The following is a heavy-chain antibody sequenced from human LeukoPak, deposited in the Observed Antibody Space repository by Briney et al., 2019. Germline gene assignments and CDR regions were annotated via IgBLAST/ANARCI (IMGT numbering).Heavy chain of an antibody. CDR2: INTDGTVT. CDR1: GFTFSKYW. Sequence: GGSLRLSCAASGFTFSKYWMLWLRQTPGKGLESVSRINTDGTVTTYADSVKGRFTVSRDNADNTMFLQMNSVRDEDTAVYYCATKQWLAPPPDSWGQGTPVTVSS. CDR3: ATKQWLAPPPDS. D-gene: IGHD6-19*01. V-gene: IGHV3-74*01. J-gene: IGHJ4*02.